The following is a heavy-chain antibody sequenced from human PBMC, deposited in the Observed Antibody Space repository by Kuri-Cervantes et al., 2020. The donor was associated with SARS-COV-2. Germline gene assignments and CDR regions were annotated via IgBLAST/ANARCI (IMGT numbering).Heavy chain of an antibody. Sequence: LRLSCTVSGGSISSGSYYWSWIRQPAGKGLEWIGYIHTSGSTNYNPSLMSRVTISLDASKNQFSLKLSSVTATDTAVYYCARDGHSYDYYYHYFYMDVWGKGTTVTVSS. CDR3: ARDGHSYDYYYHYFYMDV. CDR2: IHTSGST. J-gene: IGHJ6*03. D-gene: IGHD3-16*01. V-gene: IGHV4-61*09. CDR1: GGSISSGSYY.